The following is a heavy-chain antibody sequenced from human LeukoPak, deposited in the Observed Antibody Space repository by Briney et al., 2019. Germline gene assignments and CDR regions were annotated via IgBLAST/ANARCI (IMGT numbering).Heavy chain of an antibody. CDR2: ISGSGGTT. J-gene: IGHJ3*02. CDR1: GFNFRAYA. CDR3: AKDGVATQHALDI. D-gene: IGHD5-12*01. V-gene: IGHV3-23*01. Sequence: GGSLRLSCAASGFNFRAYAMTWVRQAPGKGLDWVSGISGSGGTTYYADSVRGRFTISRDNSKNTVYLQLNNLRAEDTAVYYCAKDGVATQHALDIWGHGTMVTVSS.